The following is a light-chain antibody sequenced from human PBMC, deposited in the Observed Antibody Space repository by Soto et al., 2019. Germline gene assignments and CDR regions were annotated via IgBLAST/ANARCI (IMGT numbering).Light chain of an antibody. CDR3: QQSYSMPYA. CDR1: QSISSY. J-gene: IGKJ2*01. Sequence: DIEMTQSPASLSASLGDRVTITCRASQSISSYLTWYQQKPGQAPKLLIYAASTLPTGVPSRFTGSGSGTDFTLTIISLQPEDFATYFCQQSYSMPYAFGPGTKVDIK. V-gene: IGKV1-39*01. CDR2: AAS.